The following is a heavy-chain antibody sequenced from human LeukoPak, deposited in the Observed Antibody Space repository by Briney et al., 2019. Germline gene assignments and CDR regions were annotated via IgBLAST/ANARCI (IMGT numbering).Heavy chain of an antibody. CDR1: GYTFTSYD. CDR2: MNPNSGNT. V-gene: IGHV1-8*03. J-gene: IGHJ4*02. Sequence: GASVKVSCKASGYTFTSYDINWVRQATGQGLEWMGWMNPNSGNTGYAQKFQGRVTITRNTSISTAYMELRSLRSDDTAVYYCARDLPSGCFDYWGQGTLVTVSS. CDR3: ARDLPSGCFDY. D-gene: IGHD6-19*01.